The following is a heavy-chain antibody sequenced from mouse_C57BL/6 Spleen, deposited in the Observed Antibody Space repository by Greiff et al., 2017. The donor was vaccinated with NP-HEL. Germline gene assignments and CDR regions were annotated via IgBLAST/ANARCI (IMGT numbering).Heavy chain of an antibody. D-gene: IGHD2-4*01. CDR1: GFTFTDYY. CDR2: IRNKANGYTT. CDR3: ARYRDYPYYFDY. V-gene: IGHV7-3*01. Sequence: EVQLVESGGGLVQPGGSLSLSCAASGFTFTDYYMSWVRQPPGKALEWLGFIRNKANGYTTEYSASVKGRFTISRDNSQSILYLQMNALRAEDSATYYCARYRDYPYYFDYWGQGTTLTVSS. J-gene: IGHJ2*01.